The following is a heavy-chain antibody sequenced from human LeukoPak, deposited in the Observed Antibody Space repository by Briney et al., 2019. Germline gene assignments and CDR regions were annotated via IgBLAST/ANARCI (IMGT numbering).Heavy chain of an antibody. CDR2: FDPEDGET. V-gene: IGHV1-24*01. CDR1: GYTLTELS. Sequence: ASVKVSCKVSGYTLTELSMHWVRQAPGKGLEWMGGFDPEDGETIYAQKFQGRVTMTEGTSTDTAYMELSSLRSEDTAVYYCATVRGPDAFDIWGHGTMVTVSS. CDR3: ATVRGPDAFDI. J-gene: IGHJ3*02.